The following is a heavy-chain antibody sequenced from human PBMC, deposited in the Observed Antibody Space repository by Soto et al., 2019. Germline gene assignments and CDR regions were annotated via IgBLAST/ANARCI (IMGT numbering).Heavy chain of an antibody. V-gene: IGHV3-53*01. D-gene: IGHD6-19*01. CDR2: IYSSGTT. J-gene: IGHJ4*02. CDR1: GFTVSFNY. CDR3: GRVKAVAGYYFDS. Sequence: PGGSLRLSCAASGFTVSFNYMSWVRQAPGKGLEWVSVIYSSGTTYYADSVRGRFTISRDNSKNTLYLQMNSLRADDTAVYYCGRVKAVAGYYFDSWGQGALVTVSS.